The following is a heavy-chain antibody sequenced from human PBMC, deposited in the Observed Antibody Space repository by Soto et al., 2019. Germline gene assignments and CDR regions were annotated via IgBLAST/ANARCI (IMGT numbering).Heavy chain of an antibody. J-gene: IGHJ5*02. Sequence: SETLSLTCAVSGGSITSSGYSWSWIRQPPGKGLEYIGYIFHSGTTNYNPSLQSRVTISVDTSKNQFSLKMTSVTAADTAVYYCARDVHFWDPSSYYYNWFDPWGPGTLVTVSS. CDR3: ARDVHFWDPSSYYYNWFDP. V-gene: IGHV4-30-2*01. D-gene: IGHD3-22*01. CDR1: GGSITSSGYS. CDR2: IFHSGTT.